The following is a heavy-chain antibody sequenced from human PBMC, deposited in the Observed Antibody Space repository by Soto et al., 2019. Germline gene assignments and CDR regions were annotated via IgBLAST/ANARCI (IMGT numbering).Heavy chain of an antibody. D-gene: IGHD6-13*01. CDR2: IYYSGST. Sequence: SETLSLTCTVSGGSISSYYWSWIRQPPGKGLEWIGYIYYSGSTNYNPSLKSRVTISVDTSKNQFSLKLSSVTAEDTAVYYCAKNPAYSSSWYYFDYWGQGTLVTVSS. CDR1: GGSISSYY. J-gene: IGHJ4*02. V-gene: IGHV4-59*12. CDR3: AKNPAYSSSWYYFDY.